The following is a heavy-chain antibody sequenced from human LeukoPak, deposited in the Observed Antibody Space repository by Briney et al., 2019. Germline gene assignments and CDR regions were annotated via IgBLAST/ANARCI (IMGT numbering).Heavy chain of an antibody. V-gene: IGHV3-23*01. CDR2: ISGSGGST. D-gene: IGHD3-10*01. Sequence: GSLRLSCAASGFTFSSYAMSWVRQAPGKGLEWVSAISGSGGSTYYADSVKGRFTISRDNSKNTLYLQMNSLRAEDTAVYYCAKRRGTMVRGVIPPDYWGQGTLVTVSS. CDR3: AKRRGTMVRGVIPPDY. J-gene: IGHJ4*02. CDR1: GFTFSSYA.